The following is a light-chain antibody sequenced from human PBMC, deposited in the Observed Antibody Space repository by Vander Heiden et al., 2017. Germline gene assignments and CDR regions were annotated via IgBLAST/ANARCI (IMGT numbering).Light chain of an antibody. V-gene: IGLV2-14*01. CDR1: SSDVGGYNY. J-gene: IGLJ3*02. Sequence: QSALTQPASVSGSPGQSITISCTGTSSDVGGYNYVSWYQLHPGKAPKLMIYEVSNRPSGVSNRFSGSKSGNTASLTISGLQAEDEADYYCSSYTSSSPWVFGGGTKLTVL. CDR2: EVS. CDR3: SSYTSSSPWV.